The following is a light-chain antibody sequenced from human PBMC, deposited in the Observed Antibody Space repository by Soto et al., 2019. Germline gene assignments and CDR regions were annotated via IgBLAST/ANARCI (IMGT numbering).Light chain of an antibody. CDR3: QHRTAWPPSIT. CDR1: QSVASH. J-gene: IGKJ5*01. CDR2: SSS. V-gene: IGKV3-11*01. Sequence: EFVLTQSPATLSLSPGERATLSCRASQSVASHLGWYQQKPGQAPRLLIYSSSKRATGIPARFSGSGSETDFSLTISSLEPEDFAIYYCQHRTAWPPSITFGQGTRLEIQ.